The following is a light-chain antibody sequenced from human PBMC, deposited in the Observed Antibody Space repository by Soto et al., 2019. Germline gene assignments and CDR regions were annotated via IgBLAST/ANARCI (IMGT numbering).Light chain of an antibody. Sequence: QSARTQPAAVSGSPGQSITISCTGTSSDIGSNNYVSWFQQRPGKAPTLIIYEVSNRPSGVSTHFSGSKSGNTASLTISGLLPEDEAEYYCLSYTTTTRLFGGGTKLTVL. CDR1: SSDIGSNNY. CDR3: LSYTTTTRL. CDR2: EVS. V-gene: IGLV2-14*01. J-gene: IGLJ3*02.